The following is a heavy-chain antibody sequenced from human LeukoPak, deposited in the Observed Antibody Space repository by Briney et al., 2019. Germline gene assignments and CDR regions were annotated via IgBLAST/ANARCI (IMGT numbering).Heavy chain of an antibody. J-gene: IGHJ4*02. D-gene: IGHD4-17*01. V-gene: IGHV3-7*01. CDR2: IKQDGNEK. Sequence: GGSLRLSCAASGFIFRNHWMSWVRQVPGRALEWVARIKQDGNEKHYVDSVDGRFTLSRDDSKNSLYLQMNSLRVDDSAVYYCARGPNYGDRVDYFDYWGQGTLVTVSS. CDR3: ARGPNYGDRVDYFDY. CDR1: GFIFRNHW.